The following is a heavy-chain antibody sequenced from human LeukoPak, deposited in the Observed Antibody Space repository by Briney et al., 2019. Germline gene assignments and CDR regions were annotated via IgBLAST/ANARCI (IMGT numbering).Heavy chain of an antibody. V-gene: IGHV4-59*01. CDR1: GCSISSYY. D-gene: IGHD1-26*01. J-gene: IGHJ5*02. CDR2: IYYSGST. CDR3: SSGTSGWLVP. Sequence: PSETLSLTCTVSGCSISSYYWSWIRQPPGKGLEWMGCIYYSGSTNYNPSLKSRVTISVDTSKNQFSLKLSSVTAADTAVDYLSSGTSGWLVPWGQGALVTVSS.